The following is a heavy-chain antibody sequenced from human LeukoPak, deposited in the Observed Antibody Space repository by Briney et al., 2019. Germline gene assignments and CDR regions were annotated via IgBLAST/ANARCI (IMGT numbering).Heavy chain of an antibody. V-gene: IGHV1-24*01. CDR3: AIAPSDYYDSSGYWGFDY. Sequence: ASVKVSCKVSGYTLTELSMHWVRQAPGKGLEWRGGFDPEDGETIYAQKIQGRVTMTEDTSTDTAYMELSSLRSEDTAVYYCAIAPSDYYDSSGYWGFDYWGQGTLVTVSS. CDR2: FDPEDGET. J-gene: IGHJ4*02. CDR1: GYTLTELS. D-gene: IGHD3-22*01.